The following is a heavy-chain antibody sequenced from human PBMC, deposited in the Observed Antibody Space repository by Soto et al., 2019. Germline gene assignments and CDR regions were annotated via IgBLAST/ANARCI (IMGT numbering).Heavy chain of an antibody. CDR2: IDWDDEK. Sequence: GSGPTLVNPAQTLTLTCTFSGFSLSTRRMCVSWIRQPPGKALEWLALIDWDDEKYYRTSLKTRLTISKDTSKNQVVLTMTDMDPVDTATYYCARIRNTRGSGWYYFDYWGQGTLVTVSS. V-gene: IGHV2-70*01. J-gene: IGHJ4*02. CDR3: ARIRNTRGSGWYYFDY. D-gene: IGHD6-19*01. CDR1: GFSLSTRRMC.